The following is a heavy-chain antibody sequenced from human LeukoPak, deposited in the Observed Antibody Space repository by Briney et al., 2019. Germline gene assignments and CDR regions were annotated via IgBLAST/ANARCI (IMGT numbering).Heavy chain of an antibody. CDR1: GLTFSTYS. D-gene: IGHD3-10*01. CDR2: ITGSSTTI. J-gene: IGHJ4*02. Sequence: PGGSLRLSCVASGLTFSTYSMNWVRQAPGKGLEWVSYITGSSTTIFYADSVKGRFTISRDNSKNTLYLQMNSLRAEDTAVYYCAKGDYYDFDYWGQGTLVTVSS. V-gene: IGHV3-48*01. CDR3: AKGDYYDFDY.